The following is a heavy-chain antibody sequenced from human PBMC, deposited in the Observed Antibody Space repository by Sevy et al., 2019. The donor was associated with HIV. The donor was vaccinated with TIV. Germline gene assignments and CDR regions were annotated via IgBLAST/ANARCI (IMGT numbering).Heavy chain of an antibody. J-gene: IGHJ4*02. Sequence: GGSLRLSCAASGFTFSAYWLHWVRQAPGKGLVWVSRVTTDVANTAFAESVRGRFTISRDNAKNTVYLQMNSLRAEDTAVYYCARDGGYATPFDSWGQGTLVTVSS. CDR2: VTTDVANT. D-gene: IGHD2-15*01. V-gene: IGHV3-74*01. CDR3: ARDGGYATPFDS. CDR1: GFTFSAYW.